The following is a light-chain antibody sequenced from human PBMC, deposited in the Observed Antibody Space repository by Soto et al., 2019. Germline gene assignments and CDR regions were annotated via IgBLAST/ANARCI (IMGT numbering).Light chain of an antibody. CDR2: EVS. Sequence: QSALTQPPSASGSPGQSVTISCTGTTSDVGGYNYVSWYQQHPGKAPKLMIYEVSKRPSGVPDRFSGSKSGNTASLTVSWLQAEDEADYYCSSYADSNSCVFGTGTKLTVL. CDR1: TSDVGGYNY. CDR3: SSYADSNSCV. J-gene: IGLJ1*01. V-gene: IGLV2-8*01.